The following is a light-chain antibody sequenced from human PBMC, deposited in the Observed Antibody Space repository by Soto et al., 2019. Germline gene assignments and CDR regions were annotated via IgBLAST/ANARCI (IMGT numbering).Light chain of an antibody. Sequence: QSALTQPPSVSGSPGQSVTISCTGTSTDFVSYNRVSWYQQPPGTAPKLMIYEVSKRPSGVPDRFSGSKSGNTASLTISGLQAEDEADYYCTSYTSSITYVFGTGTKLTVL. CDR1: STDFVSYNR. CDR3: TSYTSSITYV. V-gene: IGLV2-18*02. J-gene: IGLJ1*01. CDR2: EVS.